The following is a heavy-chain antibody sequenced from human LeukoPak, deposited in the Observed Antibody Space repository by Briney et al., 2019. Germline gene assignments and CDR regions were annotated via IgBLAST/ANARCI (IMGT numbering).Heavy chain of an antibody. D-gene: IGHD3-22*01. Sequence: SSETLSLTCTVSGDSISSHYWSWIRQPPGKGLEWVGYIYYVGSTNYNPSLKSRVHISVDTSKNQFSLKLTSATAADTAVYYCARDYYDSRGEAFDIWGQGTMVTVSS. V-gene: IGHV4-59*11. CDR1: GDSISSHY. J-gene: IGHJ3*02. CDR2: IYYVGST. CDR3: ARDYYDSRGEAFDI.